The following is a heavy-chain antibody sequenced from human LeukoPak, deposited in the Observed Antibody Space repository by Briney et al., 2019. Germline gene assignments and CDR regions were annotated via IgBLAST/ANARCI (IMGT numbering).Heavy chain of an antibody. CDR2: ISYDGSNK. D-gene: IGHD2-2*01. CDR3: ARVGTPALGVPAAMAHDY. CDR1: GFTFSSYA. J-gene: IGHJ4*02. Sequence: PGGSLRLSCAASGFTFSSYAMHWVRQAPGKGLEGVAVISYDGSNKYYADPVKGRFTISRDNSKNTLYLQLNRLRAEDPAVYYCARVGTPALGVPAAMAHDYWGQGTLVTVSS. V-gene: IGHV3-30*04.